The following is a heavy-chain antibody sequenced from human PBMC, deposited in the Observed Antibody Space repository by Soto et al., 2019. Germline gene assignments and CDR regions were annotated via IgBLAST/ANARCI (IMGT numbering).Heavy chain of an antibody. CDR3: ARGIELGSGSHYEPYYDGMDV. D-gene: IGHD1-26*01. Sequence: SVKVSCKASGGTFSSYAISWVRQAPGQGLEWMGGIIPIFGTANYAQKFQGRVTITADESTSTAYMELSSLRSEDTAVYYCARGIELGSGSHYEPYYDGMDVWGQGTTVTVSS. CDR1: GGTFSSYA. V-gene: IGHV1-69*13. J-gene: IGHJ6*02. CDR2: IIPIFGTA.